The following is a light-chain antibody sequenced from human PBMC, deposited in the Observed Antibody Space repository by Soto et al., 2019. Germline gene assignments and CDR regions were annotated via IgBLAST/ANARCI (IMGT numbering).Light chain of an antibody. CDR1: SSNIGSNT. CDR2: NNN. J-gene: IGLJ1*01. V-gene: IGLV1-44*01. CDR3: AAWDDSLNGLV. Sequence: QSVLTQPPSASGTPGQRVTISCSGSSSNIGSNTVNWYQQLPGTAPKLLIYNNNQRPSGVPDRFSGSKSGTSASLAISGLQSEDEADYYCAAWDDSLNGLVVRTGTKLTVL.